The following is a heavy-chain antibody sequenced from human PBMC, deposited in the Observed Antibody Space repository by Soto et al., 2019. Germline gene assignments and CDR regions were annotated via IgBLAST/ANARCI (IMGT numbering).Heavy chain of an antibody. Sequence: QVQVQESGPGLVRPSQTLSLTCTVSGASINRDPYYWSWIRQHPVKGLEWIGYIYYNGDTDYNPSPKSRVTISLDTSKNQISLKLSSVTAADTAVYYCARDKGGKVLKGSGMDVWGQGTTVIVS. CDR3: ARDKGGKVLKGSGMDV. J-gene: IGHJ6*02. D-gene: IGHD2-8*02. V-gene: IGHV4-31*03. CDR1: GASINRDPYY. CDR2: IYYNGDT.